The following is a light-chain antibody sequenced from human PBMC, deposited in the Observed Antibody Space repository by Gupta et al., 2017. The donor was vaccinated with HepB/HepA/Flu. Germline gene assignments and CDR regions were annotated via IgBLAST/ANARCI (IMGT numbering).Light chain of an antibody. Sequence: SYELTQPPSVSVSPGQTASIPCSGDKLGDKYACWYQQKPGQSPVLVIYQDTMRPSGIPERFSGSNSGNTATLTISGTQAMDEADYYCQAWDSSNVIFGGGTKLTVL. CDR1: KLGDKY. CDR3: QAWDSSNVI. J-gene: IGLJ2*01. CDR2: QDT. V-gene: IGLV3-1*01.